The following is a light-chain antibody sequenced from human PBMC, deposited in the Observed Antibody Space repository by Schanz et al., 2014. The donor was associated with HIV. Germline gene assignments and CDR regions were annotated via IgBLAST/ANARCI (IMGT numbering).Light chain of an antibody. CDR3: SSYEGIHNWV. Sequence: QSALTQPASVSGSPGQSITISCTGTSSDIGGYKYVSWYQHHPGKAPKLLIYEITKRPSGVPDRFSGSRSGNTASLTVSGLQAEDEADYYCSSYEGIHNWVFGGGTKLTVL. CDR2: EIT. V-gene: IGLV2-8*01. J-gene: IGLJ2*01. CDR1: SSDIGGYKY.